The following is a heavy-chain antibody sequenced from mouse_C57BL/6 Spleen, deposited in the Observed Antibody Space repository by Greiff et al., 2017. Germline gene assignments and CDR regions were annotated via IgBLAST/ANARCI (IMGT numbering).Heavy chain of an antibody. Sequence: VQLQQSGAELARPGASVKMSCKASGYTFTSYTMHWVKQRPGQGLEWIGYINPSSGYTKYNQKFKDKATLTADKSSSTAYMPLSSLTSEDSAVYYCAKPHYGNYEGYAMDYWGQGTSVTVSS. CDR2: INPSSGYT. V-gene: IGHV1-4*01. CDR3: AKPHYGNYEGYAMDY. CDR1: GYTFTSYT. D-gene: IGHD2-1*01. J-gene: IGHJ4*01.